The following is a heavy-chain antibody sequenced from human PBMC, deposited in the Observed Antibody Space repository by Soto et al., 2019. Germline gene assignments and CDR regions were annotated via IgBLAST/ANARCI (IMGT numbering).Heavy chain of an antibody. Sequence: SQTLSLTCAISGDSVSSNSAAWNWIRQSPSRGLEWLGRTYYRSKWYNDYAVSVKSRITINPDTSKNQFSLQLNSVTPEDTAVYYCARILRFLAWPLRDDAFDIWGQGTMVTVSS. CDR1: GDSVSSNSAA. D-gene: IGHD3-3*01. CDR3: ARILRFLAWPLRDDAFDI. J-gene: IGHJ3*02. V-gene: IGHV6-1*01. CDR2: TYYRSKWYN.